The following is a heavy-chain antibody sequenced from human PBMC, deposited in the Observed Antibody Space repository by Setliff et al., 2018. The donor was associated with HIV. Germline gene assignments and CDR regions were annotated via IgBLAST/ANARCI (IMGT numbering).Heavy chain of an antibody. CDR2: IYYSGST. Sequence: KPSETLSLTCTVSGGSISSSSYYWGWIRQPPGKGLEWIGSIYYSGSTYYNPSLKSRVTISVDTSKNQFSLKLSSVTAADTAVYYCARDLYSSGWYGLYYYGVDVWGQGTTVTVSS. J-gene: IGHJ6*02. CDR1: GGSISSSSYY. V-gene: IGHV4-39*07. D-gene: IGHD6-19*01. CDR3: ARDLYSSGWYGLYYYGVDV.